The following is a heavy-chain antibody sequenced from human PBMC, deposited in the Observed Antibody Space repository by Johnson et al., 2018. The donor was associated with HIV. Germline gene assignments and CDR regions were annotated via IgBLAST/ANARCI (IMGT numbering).Heavy chain of an antibody. J-gene: IGHJ3*01. CDR3: ASGEDDGF. Sequence: QVQLVESGGGVVRPGRSLRLSCAVSGFTFSNYPMHWVRQAPGKGLEWVAVISYDGRNKYYADSLKGRFTISRDNSRNTLYLQMNSLRAEDTAVYYCASGEDDGFWGQGTVVTVSS. CDR1: GFTFSNYP. D-gene: IGHD5-24*01. V-gene: IGHV3-30*04. CDR2: ISYDGRNK.